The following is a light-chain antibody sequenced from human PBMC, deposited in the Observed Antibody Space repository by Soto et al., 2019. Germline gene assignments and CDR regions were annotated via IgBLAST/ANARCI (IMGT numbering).Light chain of an antibody. Sequence: SALTQPASVSGSPGQSITISCTGPSSDVGGYDSVSWYQKQPDKAPKLLIYGVTNRPSGVSSRFSGSKSGNTASLTISGLRTYYLADYFRSSYTSSATVVFGTGTKGAVL. J-gene: IGLJ1*01. CDR1: SSDVGGYDS. CDR2: GVT. V-gene: IGLV2-14*01. CDR3: SSYTSSATVV.